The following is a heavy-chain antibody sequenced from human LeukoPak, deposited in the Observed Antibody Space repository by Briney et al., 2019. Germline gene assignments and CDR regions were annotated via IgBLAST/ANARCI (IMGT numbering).Heavy chain of an antibody. CDR1: GFTFSTYS. Sequence: SGGSLRLSCAASGFTFSTYSMNWVRQAPGKGLEWVSYISSSSSTIYYADSVKGRFTISRDNAKNSLYLQMNSLRAEDTAVYYCAFSSSWGLFYYWGQGTLVTVSS. CDR2: ISSSSSTI. CDR3: AFSSSWGLFYY. D-gene: IGHD6-13*01. V-gene: IGHV3-48*01. J-gene: IGHJ4*02.